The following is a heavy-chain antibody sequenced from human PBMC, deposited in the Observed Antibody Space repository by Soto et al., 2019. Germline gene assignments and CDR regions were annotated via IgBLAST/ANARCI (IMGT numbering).Heavy chain of an antibody. J-gene: IGHJ4*02. V-gene: IGHV3-74*03. CDR2: IRSEGTAT. CDR3: AKDLSWGQCDY. D-gene: IGHD3-16*01. CDR1: GFTFSSYW. Sequence: EMQLVESGGGLVQPGGSLRLSCVASGFTFSSYWMHWVRQDPGKGLVWVSSIRSEGTATQYADSVKGRFTVSRDNAKNTLYLQMNSLRAEDTAVYYCAKDLSWGQCDYWGQGTLVTVSS.